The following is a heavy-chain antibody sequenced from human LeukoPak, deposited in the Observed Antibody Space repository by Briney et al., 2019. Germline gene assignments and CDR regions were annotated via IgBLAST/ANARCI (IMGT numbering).Heavy chain of an antibody. CDR2: FDPEDGET. CDR1: GYTLTELS. Sequence: GASVKVSCKVSGYTLTELSMHWVRQAPGKGLEWMGGFDPEDGETIYAQKFQGRVTMTEDTSTDTDYMELSSLRSEDTAVYYCATARIAARPFKRFDPWGQGTLVTVSS. J-gene: IGHJ5*02. V-gene: IGHV1-24*01. CDR3: ATARIAARPFKRFDP. D-gene: IGHD6-6*01.